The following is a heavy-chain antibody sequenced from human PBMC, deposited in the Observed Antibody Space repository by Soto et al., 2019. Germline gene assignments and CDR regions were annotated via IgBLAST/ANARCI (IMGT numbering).Heavy chain of an antibody. V-gene: IGHV1-8*01. CDR1: GYTFTSYD. CDR2: MNPNSGNT. J-gene: IGHJ6*02. D-gene: IGHD6-19*01. CDR3: ARGGGSGWYRLYYYYYYYGMDV. Sequence: RASVKVSCKASGYTFTSYDINWVRQATGQGLEWMGWMNPNSGNTGYAQKFQGRVTMTRNTSISTAYMELSSLRSEDTAVYYCARGGGSGWYRLYYYYYYYGMDVWGQGTTVIVSS.